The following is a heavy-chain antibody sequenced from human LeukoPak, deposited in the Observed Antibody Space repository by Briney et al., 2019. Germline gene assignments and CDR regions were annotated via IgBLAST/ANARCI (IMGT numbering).Heavy chain of an antibody. CDR2: INPSGGST. J-gene: IGHJ3*02. CDR3: ARPYNWNLIPMVRGVTDNAFDI. Sequence: VASVKVSCKASGYTFTSYYMHWVRQAPGQGLEWMGIINPSGGSTSYAQKFQGRVTMTRDTSTSTVYMELSILRSEDTAVYYCARPYNWNLIPMVRGVTDNAFDILSQGTMVTVSS. V-gene: IGHV1-46*01. D-gene: IGHD3-10*01. CDR1: GYTFTSYY.